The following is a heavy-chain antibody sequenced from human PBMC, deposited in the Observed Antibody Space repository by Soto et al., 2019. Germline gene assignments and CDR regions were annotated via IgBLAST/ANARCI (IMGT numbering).Heavy chain of an antibody. J-gene: IGHJ4*02. D-gene: IGHD1-1*01. CDR1: GFTFNAYS. CDR3: ARPDGATYNFRY. Sequence: DVQLLESGGRLVQPGGSLRLSCAASGFTFNAYSLSWVRQAPGKGLEWVSAISTTGGGTYYADSVKGRFTISRDNSQNTLSLQMNSLRAEDTAVYYCARPDGATYNFRYWGQGTLVTVSS. CDR2: ISTTGGGT. V-gene: IGHV3-23*01.